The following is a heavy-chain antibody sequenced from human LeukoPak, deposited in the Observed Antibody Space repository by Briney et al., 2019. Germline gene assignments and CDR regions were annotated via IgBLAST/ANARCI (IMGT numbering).Heavy chain of an antibody. Sequence: ASENVSCKASGYTCTSYGISWVRQAPGQGLEWMGWSSAYNGNTNYAQKLQGRVTMTTDTSTSTAYMELRSLRSDDTAVYYCARGGSFDWTTSANWFYPWGEGTLVTASS. V-gene: IGHV1-18*01. D-gene: IGHD3-9*01. J-gene: IGHJ5*02. CDR2: SSAYNGNT. CDR1: GYTCTSYG. CDR3: ARGGSFDWTTSANWFYP.